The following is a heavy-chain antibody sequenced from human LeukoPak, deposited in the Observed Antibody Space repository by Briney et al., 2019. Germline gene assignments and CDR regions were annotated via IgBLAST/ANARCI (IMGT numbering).Heavy chain of an antibody. CDR1: GFTFSSYA. CDR2: ISGTVVST. Sequence: GGSLRLSCAASGFTFSSYAMSWVRQAPGKGLEWVSSISGTVVSTYYADSVKGRFTISRDNSKNKLYLQMNSLRAEDTAVYYCAKRGYSSSWYLNWFDPWGQGTLVTVSS. J-gene: IGHJ5*02. D-gene: IGHD6-13*01. CDR3: AKRGYSSSWYLNWFDP. V-gene: IGHV3-23*01.